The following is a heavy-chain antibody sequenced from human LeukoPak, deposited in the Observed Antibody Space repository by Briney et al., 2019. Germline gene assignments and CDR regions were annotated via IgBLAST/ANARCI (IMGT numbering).Heavy chain of an antibody. V-gene: IGHV3-53*01. D-gene: IGHD2-21*01. CDR3: ASGDGYLQPY. Sequence: GGSLRLSCAASGFSVSGKFMSWVRQAPGKGLEWVSIIHHDGKIRYAGSVGGRFTIYRDDSENTLFLQMNSLRVDDTAVYFCASGDGYLQPYWGQGTLVTVSS. J-gene: IGHJ4*02. CDR1: GFSVSGKF. CDR2: IHHDGKI.